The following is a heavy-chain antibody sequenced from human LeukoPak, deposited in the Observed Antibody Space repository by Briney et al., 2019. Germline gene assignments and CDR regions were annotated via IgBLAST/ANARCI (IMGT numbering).Heavy chain of an antibody. D-gene: IGHD3-16*01. CDR3: VREKGGFGFVL. V-gene: IGHV3-48*04. CDR1: GFNFGIYS. J-gene: IGHJ4*02. CDR2: VSAGSTGI. Sequence: GGSLRLSCAGSGFNFGIYSMDWVRQAPGKGLEWVAYVSAGSTGIFYAASVKGRFSISRDYAQKSLYLQMNSLRAEDTAIYYCVREKGGFGFVLWGRGTLVTVSS.